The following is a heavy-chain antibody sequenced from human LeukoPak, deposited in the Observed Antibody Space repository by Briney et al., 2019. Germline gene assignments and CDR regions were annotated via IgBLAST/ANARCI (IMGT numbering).Heavy chain of an antibody. J-gene: IGHJ4*02. D-gene: IGHD3-22*01. V-gene: IGHV5-51*01. Sequence: GESLKISCKGSEYRFTNYWIGWLGQMPGKGLEWMGTIYPGDSNTRYSPSLQGQVTISADKSISTAYLQWSSLKASDTAIYYCARRPYYDTSGYFLNWGQGTLVTVSS. CDR1: EYRFTNYW. CDR2: IYPGDSNT. CDR3: ARRPYYDTSGYFLN.